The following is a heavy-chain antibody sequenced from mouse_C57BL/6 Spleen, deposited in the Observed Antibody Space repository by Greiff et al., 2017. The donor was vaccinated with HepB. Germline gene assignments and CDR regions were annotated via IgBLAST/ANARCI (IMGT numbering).Heavy chain of an antibody. CDR3: TRSHYGSSYGFAY. CDR1: GYTFTDYE. J-gene: IGHJ3*01. CDR2: IDPETGGT. V-gene: IGHV1-15*01. D-gene: IGHD1-1*01. Sequence: QVQLQQSGAELVRPGASVTLSCKASGYTFTDYEMHWVKQTPVHGLEWIGAIDPETGGTAYNQKFKGKAILTADKSSSTAYMELRSLTSEDSAVYYCTRSHYGSSYGFAYWGQGTLVTVSA.